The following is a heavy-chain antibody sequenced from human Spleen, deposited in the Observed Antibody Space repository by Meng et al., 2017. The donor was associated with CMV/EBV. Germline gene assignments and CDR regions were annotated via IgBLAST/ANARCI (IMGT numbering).Heavy chain of an antibody. D-gene: IGHD6-13*01. CDR3: ARRPHSNTWYVLDY. J-gene: IGHJ4*02. Sequence: FSGFSLSTSGVGVGWIRQPPGKALEWLALIFWNDDKRYSPSLKNRLTITKDTSENQVVLTMTNMDPVDTATYYCARRPHSNTWYVLDYWGQGTPVTVSS. CDR2: IFWNDDK. V-gene: IGHV2-5*01. CDR1: GFSLSTSGVG.